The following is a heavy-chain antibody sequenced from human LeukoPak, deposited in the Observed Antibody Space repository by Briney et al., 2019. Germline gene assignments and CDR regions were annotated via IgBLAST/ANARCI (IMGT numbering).Heavy chain of an antibody. J-gene: IGHJ4*02. CDR3: AKPIRYCSSTSCNPTDY. CDR2: ISGSGGST. D-gene: IGHD2-2*01. Sequence: GGSLRLSCAASGFTFSSYAMSWVRQAPGRGLEWVSAISGSGGSTYYADSVKGRFTLSRDNSKNTLYLQMNSLRAEDTAVYYCAKPIRYCSSTSCNPTDYWGQGTLVTVSS. CDR1: GFTFSSYA. V-gene: IGHV3-23*01.